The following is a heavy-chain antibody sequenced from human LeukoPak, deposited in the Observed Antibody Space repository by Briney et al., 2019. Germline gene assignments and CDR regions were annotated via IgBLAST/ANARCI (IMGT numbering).Heavy chain of an antibody. Sequence: GGSLRLSCAASGFSFSSYAMSWVRQAPGKGLEWVSSFSAGGGSAYYADSVKGRFTISRDNSKNTLYLQMNSLRADDTAVYYCARQNSDFLSACYYWGQGTLVTVSS. V-gene: IGHV3-23*01. CDR2: FSAGGGSA. D-gene: IGHD3-3*01. J-gene: IGHJ4*02. CDR1: GFSFSSYA. CDR3: ARQNSDFLSACYY.